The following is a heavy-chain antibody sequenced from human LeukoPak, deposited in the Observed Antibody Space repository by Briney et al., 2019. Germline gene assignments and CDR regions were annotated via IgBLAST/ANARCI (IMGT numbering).Heavy chain of an antibody. V-gene: IGHV5-51*01. CDR3: ARHYYSSSSGGMHDPYYYYYYMDV. CDR2: IYHGDSGT. D-gene: IGHD6-6*01. J-gene: IGHJ6*03. CDR1: GSIFTSYW. Sequence: GAPLQISGQCSGSIFTSYWIGGVGPLPGKGLEGMGIIYHGDSGTRYGPSFQGQFTISADKSISPAYLQWSSLKAPHTAMYYCARHYYSSSSGGMHDPYYYYYYMDVWGKGTTVTVSS.